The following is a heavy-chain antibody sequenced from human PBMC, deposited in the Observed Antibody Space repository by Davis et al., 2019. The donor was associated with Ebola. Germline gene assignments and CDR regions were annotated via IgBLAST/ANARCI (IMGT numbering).Heavy chain of an antibody. CDR2: IKQDGSEK. V-gene: IGHV3-7*01. D-gene: IGHD6-13*01. CDR3: ARGPSTGNSFSY. CDR1: GFTFSSYS. J-gene: IGHJ4*02. Sequence: GEFLKISCAASGFTFSSYSMSWVRQAPGKGLEWVANIKQDGSEKYYVDSVEGRFTISRDNAKNSLYLQMNSLRAEDTAVYYCARGPSTGNSFSYWGQGTLVTVSS.